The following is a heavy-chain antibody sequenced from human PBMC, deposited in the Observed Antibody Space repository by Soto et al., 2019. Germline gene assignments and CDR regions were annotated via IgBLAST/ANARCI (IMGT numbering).Heavy chain of an antibody. CDR3: AGGNTGYGNFDY. Sequence: GGSLRLSCAASGFTLNSYWMHWVRQEPGKGLVWVSRIGSSTSYGDSVKGRFTISRDNAKNTLYLQMSSLRAEDTAVYYCAGGNTGYGNFDYWGQGTLVTVSS. J-gene: IGHJ4*02. V-gene: IGHV3-74*01. CDR2: IGSST. CDR1: GFTLNSYW. D-gene: IGHD5-12*01.